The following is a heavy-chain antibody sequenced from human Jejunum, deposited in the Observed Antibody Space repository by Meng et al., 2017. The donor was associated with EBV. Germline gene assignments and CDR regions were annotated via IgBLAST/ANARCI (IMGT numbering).Heavy chain of an antibody. D-gene: IGHD2-2*01. J-gene: IGHJ4*02. CDR1: GFTFSDHY. CDR3: TRSTTGYGNFDY. Sequence: EVQLVESGGGLVQPGGSLRLSCAASGFTFSDHYIDWVRQAPGKGLEWVARSRDKANGHTTEYAASVKGRFTVSRDESKNSLFLQMNSLKTEDTAVYYCTRSTTGYGNFDYWGQGTLGTVAS. CDR2: SRDKANGHTT. V-gene: IGHV3-72*01.